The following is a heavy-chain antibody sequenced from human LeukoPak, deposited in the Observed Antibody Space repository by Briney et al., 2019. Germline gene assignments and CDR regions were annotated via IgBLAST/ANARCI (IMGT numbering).Heavy chain of an antibody. Sequence: VASVKVSCKASGYTFTGYYMHWVRQAPGQGLEWMGWINPNSGGTNYAQKFQGRVTMTRDTSISTAYMELSSLRSDDTAIYYCARRVFSGWGYYFDYWGQGTLVTVSS. D-gene: IGHD6-19*01. CDR1: GYTFTGYY. V-gene: IGHV1-2*02. CDR3: ARRVFSGWGYYFDY. CDR2: INPNSGGT. J-gene: IGHJ4*02.